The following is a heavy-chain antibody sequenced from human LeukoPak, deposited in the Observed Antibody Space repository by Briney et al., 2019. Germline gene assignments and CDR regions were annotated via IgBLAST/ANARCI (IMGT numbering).Heavy chain of an antibody. CDR1: GYTFTSYG. D-gene: IGHD2-2*02. CDR2: ISAYNGNT. V-gene: IGHV1-18*01. Sequence: GASVKVSCKASGYTFTSYGISWVRQAPGQGLEWMGWISAYNGNTNYAQKLQGRVTMTTDTSTSTAYMELRSLRSDDTAVYYCARADIAVVPAAIRARYYFDYWGQGTLVTVSS. J-gene: IGHJ4*02. CDR3: ARADIAVVPAAIRARYYFDY.